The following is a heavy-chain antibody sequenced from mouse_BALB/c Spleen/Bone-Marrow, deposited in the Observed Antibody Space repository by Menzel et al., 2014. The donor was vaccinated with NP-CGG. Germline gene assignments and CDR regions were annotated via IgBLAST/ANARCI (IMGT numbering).Heavy chain of an antibody. Sequence: EVKVVESGGGLVQPGGSLKLSCATSGFTFSSYGMSWVRQTPDKRLELVASINSNGGSTYYPDSVKGRFTISRDNAKNTLSLQMSSLKSEDTAMYYCARGNYGNYVDYFDYCGQGTTLTDSS. CDR3: ARGNYGNYVDYFDY. CDR1: GFTFSSYG. CDR2: INSNGGST. V-gene: IGHV5-6-3*01. J-gene: IGHJ2*01. D-gene: IGHD2-1*01.